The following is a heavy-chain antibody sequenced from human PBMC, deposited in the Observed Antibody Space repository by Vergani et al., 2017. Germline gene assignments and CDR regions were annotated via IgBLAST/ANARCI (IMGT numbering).Heavy chain of an antibody. Sequence: EVQLVQSGAEVKKPGESLRISCKGSGYSFTSYWISWVRQMPGKGLEWMGRIDPSDSYTNYSPSFQGHVTISADKSISTAYLQWSSLKASDTAMYYCARQVFGRNTPNWFEPWGQGTLVTVSS. D-gene: IGHD2-15*01. CDR3: ARQVFGRNTPNWFEP. J-gene: IGHJ5*02. V-gene: IGHV5-10-1*03. CDR1: GYSFTSYW. CDR2: IDPSDSYT.